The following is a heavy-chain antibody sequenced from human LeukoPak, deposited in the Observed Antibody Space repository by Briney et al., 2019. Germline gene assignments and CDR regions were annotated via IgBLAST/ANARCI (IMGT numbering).Heavy chain of an antibody. CDR1: GGSISSYY. V-gene: IGHV4-59*08. CDR3: AKSLLLIRQRRDGYNHFWYFDL. J-gene: IGHJ2*01. CDR2: IYYSGST. D-gene: IGHD5-24*01. Sequence: SETLSLTCTVSGGSISSYYWSWIRQPRGKGLEWIGCIYYSGSTNYNPSLKSRVTISVDTSKNQFSLKLSSVTAADTAVYYCAKSLLLIRQRRDGYNHFWYFDLWGRGTLVTVSS.